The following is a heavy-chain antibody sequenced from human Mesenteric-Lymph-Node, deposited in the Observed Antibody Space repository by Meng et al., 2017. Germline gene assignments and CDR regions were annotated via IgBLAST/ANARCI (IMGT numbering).Heavy chain of an antibody. J-gene: IGHJ4*02. Sequence: VQLGVLGGGLVQPGRSLRLSCAASGFTFSDYYMSWIRQAPGKGLEWVSYISSSGSTIYYADSVKGRFTISRDNAKNSLYLQMNSLRAEDTAVYYCASQQWLDRDFDYWGQGTLVTVSS. CDR3: ASQQWLDRDFDY. V-gene: IGHV3-11*01. CDR2: ISSSGSTI. CDR1: GFTFSDYY. D-gene: IGHD6-19*01.